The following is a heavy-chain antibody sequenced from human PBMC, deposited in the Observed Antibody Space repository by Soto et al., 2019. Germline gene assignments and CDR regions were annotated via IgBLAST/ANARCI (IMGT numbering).Heavy chain of an antibody. V-gene: IGHV1-69*02. CDR3: AVQILKEIKRRSIAVAAKHEPFDY. D-gene: IGHD6-19*01. J-gene: IGHJ4*02. CDR1: GGTFSSYT. CDR2: IIPILGIA. Sequence: ASVKVSCKASGGTFSSYTISWVRQAPGQGLEWMGRIIPILGIANYAQKFQGRVTITADKSTSTAYMELSSLRSEDTAVYYCAVQILKEIKRRSIAVAAKHEPFDYWGQGTLVTVSS.